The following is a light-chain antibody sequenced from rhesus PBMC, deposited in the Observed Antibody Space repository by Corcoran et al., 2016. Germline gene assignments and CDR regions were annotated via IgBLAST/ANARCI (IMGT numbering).Light chain of an antibody. CDR2: GAS. V-gene: IGKV3S9*01. Sequence: EIVMTQSPATLSLSPGERATLSCRASQSVSSHVAWYQQKPVQVPRLLIYGASSRATGVPDRFSGSGSGTDFTLIISSLESEDVGVYYCQQYNKWTSFGQGTKVEIK. J-gene: IGKJ2*01. CDR1: QSVSSH. CDR3: QQYNKWTS.